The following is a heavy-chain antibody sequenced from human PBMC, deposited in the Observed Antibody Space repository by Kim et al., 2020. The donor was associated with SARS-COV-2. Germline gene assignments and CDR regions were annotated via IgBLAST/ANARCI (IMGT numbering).Heavy chain of an antibody. V-gene: IGHV3-21*01. Sequence: GGSLRLSCAASGFTFSSYSMNWVRQAPGKGLEWVSSISSSSSYIYYADSVKGRFTISRDNAKNSLYLQMNSLRAEDTAVYYCARGPITMVRSNAYYYYGMGVWGQGTTVTLSS. CDR2: ISSSSSYI. D-gene: IGHD3-10*01. J-gene: IGHJ6*01. CDR1: GFTFSSYS. CDR3: ARGPITMVRSNAYYYYGMGV.